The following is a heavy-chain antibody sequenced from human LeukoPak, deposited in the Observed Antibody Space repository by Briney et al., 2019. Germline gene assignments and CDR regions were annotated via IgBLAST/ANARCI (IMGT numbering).Heavy chain of an antibody. CDR2: ISGSGGST. J-gene: IGHJ4*02. Sequence: GGSLRLSCVASGFTFSSYAMSWVRQAPWKGLEWVSAISGSGGSTYYADSVKGRFTISRDNSKNTLYLQMNSLRAEDTAVYYCAKVRYYYDSSGYPGLDYWGQGTLVTVSS. CDR3: AKVRYYYDSSGYPGLDY. CDR1: GFTFSSYA. V-gene: IGHV3-23*01. D-gene: IGHD3-22*01.